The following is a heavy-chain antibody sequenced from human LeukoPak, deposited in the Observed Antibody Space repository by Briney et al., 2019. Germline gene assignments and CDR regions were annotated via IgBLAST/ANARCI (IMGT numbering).Heavy chain of an antibody. Sequence: PSETLSLTCAVYGGSFSGYYWSWIRQPPGKGLEWIGEINHSGSTNYNPSLKSRVTISVDTSKNQFSLKLSSVTAADTAVYYCARRRGYNKRYFDYWGQGTLVTVSS. CDR3: ARRRGYNKRYFDY. V-gene: IGHV4-34*01. D-gene: IGHD5-24*01. CDR1: GGSFSGYY. J-gene: IGHJ4*02. CDR2: INHSGST.